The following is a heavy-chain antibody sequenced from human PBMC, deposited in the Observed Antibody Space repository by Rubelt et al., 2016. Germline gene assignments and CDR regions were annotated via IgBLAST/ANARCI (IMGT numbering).Heavy chain of an antibody. Sequence: EWVAVISYDGSNKYYADSVKGRFSISRDNSKNTLYLQMNSLRAEDTAVYYCARASSSWLPLYYYYGMDVWGQGTTVTVSS. CDR2: ISYDGSNK. J-gene: IGHJ6*02. D-gene: IGHD6-13*01. CDR3: ARASSSWLPLYYYYGMDV. V-gene: IGHV3-33*05.